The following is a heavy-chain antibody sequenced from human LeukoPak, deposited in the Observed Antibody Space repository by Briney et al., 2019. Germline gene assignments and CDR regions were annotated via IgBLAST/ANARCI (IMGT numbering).Heavy chain of an antibody. J-gene: IGHJ3*02. V-gene: IGHV3-30-3*01. Sequence: GGSLRLSCAASGFTFSSYAMHWVRQAPGKGLEWVAVISYDGSNKYYADSVKGRFTISRDNSKNTLYLQMNSLGAEDTAVYYCARDYGGSYYVRAFDIWGQGTMVTVSS. CDR2: ISYDGSNK. CDR3: ARDYGGSYYVRAFDI. CDR1: GFTFSSYA. D-gene: IGHD1-26*01.